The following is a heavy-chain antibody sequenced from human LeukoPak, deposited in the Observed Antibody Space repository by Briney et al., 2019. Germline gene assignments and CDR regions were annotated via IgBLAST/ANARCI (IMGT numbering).Heavy chain of an antibody. CDR1: GYTFTTHD. CDR2: IIPIFGTA. D-gene: IGHD4-17*01. CDR3: ARAEGDYGEDYYYGMDV. Sequence: SVKVSCKASGYTFTTHDISWVRQAPGQGLEWMGGIIPIFGTANYAQKFQGRVTITADESTSTAYMELSSLRPEDTAVYYCARAEGDYGEDYYYGMDVWGQGTTVTVSS. J-gene: IGHJ6*02. V-gene: IGHV1-69*13.